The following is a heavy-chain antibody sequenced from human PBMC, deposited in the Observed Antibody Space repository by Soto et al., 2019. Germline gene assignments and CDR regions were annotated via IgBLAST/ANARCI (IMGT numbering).Heavy chain of an antibody. J-gene: IGHJ4*02. CDR2: IRSKANNYAT. V-gene: IGHV3-73*01. CDR1: GYIFSDSA. CDR3: ARLWSEREPNFDR. Sequence: VGSLRLSCAASGYIFSDSAMHWVRQASGKGLEWVGRIRSKANNYATVYAASVTGRFTISRDDSKNTAYLQMTSLTTEDTAVYYCARLWSEREPNFDRWGQGTLVTVSS. D-gene: IGHD1-26*01.